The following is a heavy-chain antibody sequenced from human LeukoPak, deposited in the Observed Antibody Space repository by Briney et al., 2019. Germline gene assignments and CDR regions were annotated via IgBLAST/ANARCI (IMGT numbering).Heavy chain of an antibody. CDR2: IIPIFGTA. V-gene: IGHV1-69*13. D-gene: IGHD4-17*01. J-gene: IGHJ4*02. Sequence: SVKVSCKASGGTFSSYAISWVRQAPGQGLEWMGGIIPIFGTANYAQKFLGRVTITADESTSTAYMELGSLRSEDTAVYYCARVGYGDYDSYDYWGQGTLVTVSS. CDR1: GGTFSSYA. CDR3: ARVGYGDYDSYDY.